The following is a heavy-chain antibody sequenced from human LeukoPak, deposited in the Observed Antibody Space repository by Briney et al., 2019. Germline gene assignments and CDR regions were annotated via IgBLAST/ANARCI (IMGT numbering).Heavy chain of an antibody. CDR2: INPNSGGT. Sequence: ASVKVSCKASGYTFTGYYMYWVRQAPGQGLEWMGRINPNSGGTNYAQKFQGRVTMTRDTSISTAYMELSRLRSDDTAVYYCARAPGDSSGYIHWGQGTLVTVSS. D-gene: IGHD3-22*01. V-gene: IGHV1-2*06. J-gene: IGHJ4*02. CDR3: ARAPGDSSGYIH. CDR1: GYTFTGYY.